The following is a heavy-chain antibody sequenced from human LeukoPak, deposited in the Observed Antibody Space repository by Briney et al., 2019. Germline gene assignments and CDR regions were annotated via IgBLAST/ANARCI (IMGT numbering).Heavy chain of an antibody. CDR3: ARSGYYYYYGMDV. CDR1: GGSISSGGYY. J-gene: IGHJ6*02. V-gene: IGHV4-31*03. Sequence: PSQTLSLTCTVSGGSISSGGYYWSWIRQHPGKGLEWIGYIYYSGSTYYNPSLKSRVTISVDTSKNQFSLKLSSVTAADTAVYYCARSGYYYYYGMDVWGQGTTVTASS. CDR2: IYYSGST. D-gene: IGHD3-10*01.